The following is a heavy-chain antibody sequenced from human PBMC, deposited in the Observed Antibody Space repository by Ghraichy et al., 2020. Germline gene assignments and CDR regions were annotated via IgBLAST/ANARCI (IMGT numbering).Heavy chain of an antibody. V-gene: IGHV1-69*13. CDR2: IIPIFGTA. J-gene: IGHJ4*02. D-gene: IGHD3-16*01. CDR1: GGTFSSYA. CDR3: ARDFVMYSDMITFWGVIGY. Sequence: SVKVSCKASGGTFSSYAISWVRQAPGQGLEWMGGIIPIFGTANYAQKFQGRVTITADESTSTAYMELSSLRSEDTAVYYCARDFVMYSDMITFWGVIGYWGQGTLVTVSS.